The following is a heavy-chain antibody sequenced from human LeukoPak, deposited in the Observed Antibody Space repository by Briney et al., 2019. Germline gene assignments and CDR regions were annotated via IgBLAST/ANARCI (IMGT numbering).Heavy chain of an antibody. CDR1: GFTFDDYA. V-gene: IGHV3-9*01. Sequence: PGGSLRLSCAASGFTFDDYAMHWVRQAPGKGLEWVSGISWNSGSIGYADSVKGRFTISRDNAKNSLYLQMNSLRAEDTALYYCAKGLEDSSGYVDYWGQGTLVTVSS. CDR3: AKGLEDSSGYVDY. D-gene: IGHD3-22*01. J-gene: IGHJ4*02. CDR2: ISWNSGSI.